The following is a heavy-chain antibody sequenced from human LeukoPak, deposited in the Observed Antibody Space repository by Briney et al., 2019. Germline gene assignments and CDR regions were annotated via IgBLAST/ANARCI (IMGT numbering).Heavy chain of an antibody. Sequence: SQTLSLTCAISGDSVSSNSVAWNWIRQSPSRGLEWLGRTYYRSKWYNGYALSVKSRITINPDTSKNQFSLQLNSVTPEDTAVYYCARGNSVITGTEFDYWGQGTLVTVSS. CDR1: GDSVSSNSVA. D-gene: IGHD1-20*01. V-gene: IGHV6-1*01. CDR2: TYYRSKWYN. J-gene: IGHJ4*02. CDR3: ARGNSVITGTEFDY.